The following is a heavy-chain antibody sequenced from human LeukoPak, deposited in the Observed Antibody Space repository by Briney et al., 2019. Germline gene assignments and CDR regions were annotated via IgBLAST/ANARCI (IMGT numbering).Heavy chain of an antibody. J-gene: IGHJ4*02. CDR1: GFTFSSSA. Sequence: GGSLRLSCAASGFTFSSSAMCWVRQAPGKGLEWVSVIAGSDGFTQYADSVKGRFTISRDNSKNTVYLQMNRLRVEDTALYYCVRSLDYWGQGTLVTVSS. CDR3: VRSLDY. CDR2: IAGSDGFT. V-gene: IGHV3-23*01.